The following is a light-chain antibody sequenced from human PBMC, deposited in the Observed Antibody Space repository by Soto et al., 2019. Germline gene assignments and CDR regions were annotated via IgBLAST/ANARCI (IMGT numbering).Light chain of an antibody. CDR3: LLYYGGSVV. V-gene: IGLV7-43*01. CDR1: TGAVTSRDY. Sequence: QAVVTQEPSLTVSPGGTVTLTCASNTGAVTSRDYPNWFQQKPGQAPRALIYNTDTKHSWTPARFSGSLLGGKAALTLSGVQPEDEAEYYCLLYYGGSVVFGGGTKLTVL. CDR2: NTD. J-gene: IGLJ2*01.